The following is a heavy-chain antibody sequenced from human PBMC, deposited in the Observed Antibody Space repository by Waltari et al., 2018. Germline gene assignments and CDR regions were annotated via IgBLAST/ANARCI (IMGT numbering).Heavy chain of an antibody. V-gene: IGHV4-34*01. J-gene: IGHJ4*02. CDR1: GGSFSGYY. D-gene: IGHD3-3*01. Sequence: QVQLQKWGAGLLKPSETLSLTCAVYGGSFSGYYWSWSRQPPGKGLEWIGEINHSGITNYNPSLKSRVTISVDTSKNQFSLKLSSVTAADTAVYYCARDFWSGYDYWGQGTLVTVSS. CDR3: ARDFWSGYDY. CDR2: INHSGIT.